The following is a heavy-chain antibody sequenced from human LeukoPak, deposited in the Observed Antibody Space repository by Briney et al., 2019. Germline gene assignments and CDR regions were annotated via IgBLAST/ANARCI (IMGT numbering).Heavy chain of an antibody. CDR1: GFTFSRYA. Sequence: GSLRLSCEASGFTFSRYAMIWVRQAAGKGLEWVSGSSGSGGITSYADFVKGRFTISRDNSKNTLYLQMKSLRAEDTALYYCAKGGTESYHYYGMDVWGQGTTVTVSS. J-gene: IGHJ6*02. CDR3: AKGGTESYHYYGMDV. V-gene: IGHV3-23*01. D-gene: IGHD1-26*01. CDR2: SSGSGGIT.